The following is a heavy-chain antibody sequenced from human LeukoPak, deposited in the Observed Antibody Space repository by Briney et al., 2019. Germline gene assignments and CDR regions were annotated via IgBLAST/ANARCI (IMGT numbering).Heavy chain of an antibody. CDR1: GGTFSSYA. V-gene: IGHV1-69*13. CDR2: IIPIFGTA. CDR3: AREKYDFWSGYPTPSTHYFDY. D-gene: IGHD3-3*01. J-gene: IGHJ4*02. Sequence: ASVKVSCKASGGTFSSYAISWVRQAPGQGLEWMGGIIPIFGTANYAQKFQGRVTITADESTSTAYMELSSLRSEDTAVYYCAREKYDFWSGYPTPSTHYFDYWGQGTLVTVSS.